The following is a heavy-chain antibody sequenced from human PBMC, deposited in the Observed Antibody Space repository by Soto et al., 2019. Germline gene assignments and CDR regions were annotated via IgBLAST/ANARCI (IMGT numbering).Heavy chain of an antibody. Sequence: SETLSLTCAVYGGSFSGYYWSWIRQPPGKGLEWIGEINHSGSTNYNPSLESRVTISVDTSKNQFSLKLSSVTAADTAVYYCARVPGRIAAAGGYYYYGMDVWGQGTTVTVSS. CDR2: INHSGST. CDR3: ARVPGRIAAAGGYYYYGMDV. V-gene: IGHV4-34*01. CDR1: GGSFSGYY. J-gene: IGHJ6*02. D-gene: IGHD6-13*01.